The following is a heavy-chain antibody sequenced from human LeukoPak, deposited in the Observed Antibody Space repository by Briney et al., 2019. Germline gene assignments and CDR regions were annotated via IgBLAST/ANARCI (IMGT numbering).Heavy chain of an antibody. V-gene: IGHV3-43*01. CDR3: AKADTPGGIVVVPADG. CDR2: ISWDGGST. J-gene: IGHJ4*02. D-gene: IGHD2-2*01. Sequence: GGSLRLSCAASGFTFDEYTMHWVRQAPGKGLEWVSLISWDGGSTYYADSVKGRFTIPRDNSKNSLYLQMNSLRIEDTAWYYCAKADTPGGIVVVPADGWGQGTLVTVSS. CDR1: GFTFDEYT.